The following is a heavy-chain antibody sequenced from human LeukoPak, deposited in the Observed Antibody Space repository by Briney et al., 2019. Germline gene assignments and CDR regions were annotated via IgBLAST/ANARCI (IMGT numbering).Heavy chain of an antibody. CDR2: INPNSGGT. Sequence: ASVKVSCKASGYTFTGYYMHWVRQAPGQGLEWMGWINPNSGGTNYAQKFQGRVTMTRDTSISTAYMELSRLRSDDTAVYYCARDASRLWFGELLMGSWFDPWGQGTLVTVSS. CDR1: GYTFTGYY. D-gene: IGHD3-10*01. J-gene: IGHJ5*02. V-gene: IGHV1-2*02. CDR3: ARDASRLWFGELLMGSWFDP.